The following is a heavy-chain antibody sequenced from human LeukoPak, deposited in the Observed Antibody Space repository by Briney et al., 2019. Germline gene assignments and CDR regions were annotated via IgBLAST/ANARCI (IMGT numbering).Heavy chain of an antibody. V-gene: IGHV4-39*07. CDR1: GGSISSSSYY. D-gene: IGHD3-16*02. CDR2: IYYSGST. J-gene: IGHJ4*02. Sequence: PETLSLTCTVSGGSISSSSYYWGWIRQPPGKGLEWIGSIYYSGSTYYNPSLKSRVTISVDTSKNQFSLKLSSVTAADTAVYYCARAKDVSPFDYWGQGTLVTVSS. CDR3: ARAKDVSPFDY.